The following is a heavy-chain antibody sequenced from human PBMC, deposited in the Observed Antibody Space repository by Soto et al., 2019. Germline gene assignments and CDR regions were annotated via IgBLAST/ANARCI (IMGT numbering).Heavy chain of an antibody. D-gene: IGHD6-19*01. J-gene: IGHJ4*02. V-gene: IGHV3-30*04. CDR1: GFTCSSYA. CDR3: ARDLGSGWYEVNY. Sequence: GGSLRLSCAASGFTCSSYAMHWVRQAPGKGLEWVAVISYDGSHKYSADSVKGRFIISRDNSRNTLYLQMYSLRLEDTAVYYCARDLGSGWYEVNYWGQGTLVTVSS. CDR2: ISYDGSHK.